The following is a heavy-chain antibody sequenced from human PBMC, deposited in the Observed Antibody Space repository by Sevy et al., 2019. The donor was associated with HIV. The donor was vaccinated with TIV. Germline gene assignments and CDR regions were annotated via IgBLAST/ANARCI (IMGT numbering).Heavy chain of an antibody. CDR1: GGSISSYY. CDR2: IYYSGST. Sequence: SETLSLTCTVSGGSISSYYWNWIRQPPGKGLEWIGYIYYSGSTKYNPSLKSRVTISVDTSKNQFSLKVSSVTAADTAVYYCAREISSGWLDYWGQGTLVTVSS. V-gene: IGHV4-59*01. D-gene: IGHD6-19*01. J-gene: IGHJ4*02. CDR3: AREISSGWLDY.